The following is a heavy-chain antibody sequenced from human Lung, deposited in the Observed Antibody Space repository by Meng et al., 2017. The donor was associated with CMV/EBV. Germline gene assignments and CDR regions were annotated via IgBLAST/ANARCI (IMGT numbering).Heavy chain of an antibody. V-gene: IGHV1-18*01. CDR1: GYTFGSYG. CDR2: FVNYVDT. Sequence: QVPLLQSGPEVKKPGDSVRVSCKASGYTFGSYGICWVRQAPGQGLEWMGWFVNYVDTYPAPKFQGRVTMTTDTHTNTAFMELRSLTSDDTAVYYCASGTPGRSYCDYWGQGTLVTVSS. J-gene: IGHJ4*02. D-gene: IGHD2-15*01. CDR3: ASGTPGRSYCDY.